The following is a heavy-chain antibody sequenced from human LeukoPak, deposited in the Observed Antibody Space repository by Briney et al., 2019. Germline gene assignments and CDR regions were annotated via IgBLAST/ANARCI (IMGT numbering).Heavy chain of an antibody. V-gene: IGHV1-24*01. J-gene: IGHJ4*02. CDR2: FDPEDGET. CDR1: GYTLTELS. CDR3: ATYVSSGYYYFDY. Sequence: SSVKVSCKFSGYTLTELSLHWVRQAPGKGLEWMGGFDPEDGETIYAQKFQGRLTMTEDTSTDTAYIVPSSLSSADPAVYYCATYVSSGYYYFDYWGQGTLVTVSS. D-gene: IGHD3-22*01.